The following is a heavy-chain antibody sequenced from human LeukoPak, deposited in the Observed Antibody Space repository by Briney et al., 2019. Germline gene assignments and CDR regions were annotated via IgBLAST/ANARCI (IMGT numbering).Heavy chain of an antibody. D-gene: IGHD2-2*01. CDR1: GGSISSSSYY. Sequence: SETLPLTCTVSGGSISSSSYYWGWIRQPPGKGLEWIGSIYYSGSTYYNPSLKSRVTISVDTSKNQFSLKLSSVTAADTAVYCCARHQLMCSSTSCYRFGFDPWGQGTLVTVSS. CDR3: ARHQLMCSSTSCYRFGFDP. V-gene: IGHV4-39*01. J-gene: IGHJ5*02. CDR2: IYYSGST.